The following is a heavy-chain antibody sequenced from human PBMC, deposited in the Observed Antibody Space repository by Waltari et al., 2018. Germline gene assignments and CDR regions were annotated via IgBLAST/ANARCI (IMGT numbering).Heavy chain of an antibody. CDR2: VHRSGKT. Sequence: QLQLEQSGPGLVKPLESPSLPCPASGVPTSSRDWWSWVRQSPGEGLGWIGQVHRSGKTNYNPSLASRVTVSIDTSNNQFSLTMPSPTAADTAMYYCARDRGKGLYLDSWGQGTLVTVSP. J-gene: IGHJ4*02. CDR3: ARDRGKGLYLDS. D-gene: IGHD2-15*01. CDR1: GVPTSSRDW. V-gene: IGHV4-4*03.